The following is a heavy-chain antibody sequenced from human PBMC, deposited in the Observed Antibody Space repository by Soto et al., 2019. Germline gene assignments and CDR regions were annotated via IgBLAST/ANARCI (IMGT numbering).Heavy chain of an antibody. CDR3: ARDGDSVA. J-gene: IGHJ3*01. D-gene: IGHD7-27*01. CDR1: GVSISRSNW. V-gene: IGHV4-4*02. Sequence: QVQLQESGPGLVKPSGTVSLTCAVSGVSISRSNWWSWVRQPPGKGLEWIGEIYRTGDTNYNPSLKSRVTMSVDRSKNHLSLNLTSVTTADTAVYYCARDGDSVAWGQGTIVTVSS. CDR2: IYRTGDT.